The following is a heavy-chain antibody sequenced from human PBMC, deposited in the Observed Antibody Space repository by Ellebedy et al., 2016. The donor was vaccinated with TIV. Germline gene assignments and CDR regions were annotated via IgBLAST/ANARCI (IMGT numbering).Heavy chain of an antibody. Sequence: AASVKVSCKASGYTFTTYYIHWARQAPGQGLEWMGTMNPIDGSTRYAQKFQGRVTMTRDTSTSTVYMELSSLRSEDTAVYYCARDRQGYGGNMVDYWGQGTLVTVSS. V-gene: IGHV1-46*01. CDR3: ARDRQGYGGNMVDY. D-gene: IGHD4-23*01. J-gene: IGHJ4*02. CDR2: MNPIDGST. CDR1: GYTFTTYY.